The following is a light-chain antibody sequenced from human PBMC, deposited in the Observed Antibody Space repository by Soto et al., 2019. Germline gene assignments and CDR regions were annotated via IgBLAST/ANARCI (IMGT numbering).Light chain of an antibody. CDR1: QSISNY. V-gene: IGKV3-11*01. CDR3: QQRVNWPPVT. CDR2: DAS. J-gene: IGKJ4*01. Sequence: ETILTQSPATLSLSPGERATLSCRASQSISNYLAWYQQKPGQAPRLLIDDASNRATGIPARFSGSGSGTDFTLTISSLEPEDFAVYYCQQRVNWPPVTFGGGTKVE.